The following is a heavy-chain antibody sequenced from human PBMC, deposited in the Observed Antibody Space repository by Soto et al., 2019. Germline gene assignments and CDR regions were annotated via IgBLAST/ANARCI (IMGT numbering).Heavy chain of an antibody. V-gene: IGHV3-21*01. CDR3: ASVGYSCYDYYYYYWMVG. J-gene: IGHJ6*02. CDR2: ISSSSSYI. Sequence: GVSLRLSCAASGFTFISYSMNWVRQAPGKGLEWVSSISSSSSYIYYADSVKGRFTISRDNAKNSLYLQMNSLRAEDTAVYYCASVGYSCYDYYYYYWMVGWGQGNKVTVS. D-gene: IGHD5-12*01. CDR1: GFTFISYS.